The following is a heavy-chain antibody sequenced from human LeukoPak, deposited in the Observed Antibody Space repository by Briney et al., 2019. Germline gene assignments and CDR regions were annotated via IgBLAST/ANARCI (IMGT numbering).Heavy chain of an antibody. Sequence: SETLSLTCTVSGGSISSYYWSWIRQPPGKGLEWIGEINHSGSTNYNPSLKSRVTISVDTSKNQFSLKLSSVTAADTAVYYCASDSSGYSHDYWGQGTLVTVSS. CDR1: GGSISSYY. J-gene: IGHJ4*02. V-gene: IGHV4-34*01. D-gene: IGHD3-22*01. CDR2: INHSGST. CDR3: ASDSSGYSHDY.